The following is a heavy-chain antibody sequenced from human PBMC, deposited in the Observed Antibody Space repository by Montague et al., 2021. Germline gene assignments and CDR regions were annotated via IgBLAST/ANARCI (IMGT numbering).Heavy chain of an antibody. J-gene: IGHJ5*02. D-gene: IGHD1-26*01. CDR3: AVGSESAWELLHH. CDR1: GYSISSGYY. Sequence: TLSLTCTVSGYSISSGYYWGWIRQPPGKGLEWIGSIFHSGSTYYNPSLKSRVTISVDTSKNQFSLKLSSVTAADTAIYYCAVGSESAWELLHHWGQGILVTVSS. CDR2: IFHSGST. V-gene: IGHV4-38-2*02.